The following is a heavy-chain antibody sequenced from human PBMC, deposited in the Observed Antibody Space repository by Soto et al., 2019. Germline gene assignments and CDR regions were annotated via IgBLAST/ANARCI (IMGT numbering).Heavy chain of an antibody. D-gene: IGHD3-16*01. CDR2: IKQDGSEK. V-gene: IGHV3-7*01. CDR1: GFTFSSYW. Sequence: GGSLRLSCAASGFTFSSYWMSWVRQAPGKGLEWVANIKQDGSEKYYVDSVKGRFTISRDNAKNSLYLQMNSLRAEDTAVYYCARDTLFGGNIPLSYWGQGTLVTVSS. CDR3: ARDTLFGGNIPLSY. J-gene: IGHJ4*02.